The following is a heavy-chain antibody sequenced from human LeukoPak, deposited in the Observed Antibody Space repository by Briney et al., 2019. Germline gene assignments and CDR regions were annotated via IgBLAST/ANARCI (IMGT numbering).Heavy chain of an antibody. Sequence: TGGSLRLSCAASGFTFSSYWMSWVRQAPGKGLEWVANIKQDGSEKYYVDSVKGRFTISRDNAKNSLYLQMNSLRAEDTAVYYCARTVGATTYYYYYMGVWGKGTTVTVSS. J-gene: IGHJ6*03. D-gene: IGHD1-26*01. CDR1: GFTFSSYW. V-gene: IGHV3-7*01. CDR3: ARTVGATTYYYYYMGV. CDR2: IKQDGSEK.